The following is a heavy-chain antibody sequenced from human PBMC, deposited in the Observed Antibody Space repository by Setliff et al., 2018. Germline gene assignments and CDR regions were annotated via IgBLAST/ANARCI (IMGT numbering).Heavy chain of an antibody. D-gene: IGHD3-16*01. Sequence: PSETLSLTCTASGGTFSDYYWTWIRQPPGKGLEWIGSIFYSGRTFYNPSLKSRVTISVDTSKNQFSLTLSSVTAADTAVYYCARLPNYVWGSPVDYWGQGTLVTVSS. J-gene: IGHJ4*02. CDR1: GGTFSDYY. V-gene: IGHV4-59*05. CDR2: IFYSGRT. CDR3: ARLPNYVWGSPVDY.